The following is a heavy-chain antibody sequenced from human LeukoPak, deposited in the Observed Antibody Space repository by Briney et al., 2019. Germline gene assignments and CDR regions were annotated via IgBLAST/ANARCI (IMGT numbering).Heavy chain of an antibody. CDR2: INPNSGGT. Sequence: GASVKVSCKASGYIFTDYYMHWVRQAPGQGLEWMGWINPNSGGTNYAQKFQGRVTMTWDTSISTAYMELRRLRSDDTGVYYCARDQENNWFDPWGQGTLVTVSS. J-gene: IGHJ5*02. CDR1: GYIFTDYY. CDR3: ARDQENNWFDP. D-gene: IGHD5-24*01. V-gene: IGHV1-2*02.